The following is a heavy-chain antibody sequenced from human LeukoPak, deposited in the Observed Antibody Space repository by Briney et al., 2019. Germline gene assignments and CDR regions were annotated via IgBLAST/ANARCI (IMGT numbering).Heavy chain of an antibody. J-gene: IGHJ5*02. D-gene: IGHD4-11*01. CDR2: INPNTGGT. Sequence: GASVTLSCKASGYTFTGLYMHWVRQAPGQGLEWMGWINPNTGGTNYAQKFQGRVTMTRDKSISTAYMELNRLRSDDTAVYSCATRLQLDPWGQGTLVTASS. CDR3: ATRLQLDP. V-gene: IGHV1-2*02. CDR1: GYTFTGLY.